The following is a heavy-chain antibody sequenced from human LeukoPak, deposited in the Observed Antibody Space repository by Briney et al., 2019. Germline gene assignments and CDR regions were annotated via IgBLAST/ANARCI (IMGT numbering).Heavy chain of an antibody. CDR3: ARDRISGYDYGFYYYGMDV. CDR2: ISAYNGNT. D-gene: IGHD5-12*01. Sequence: GASVKVSCKASGYTFTSYGISWVRQAPGQGLEWMGWISAYNGNTNYAQKLQGRVTMTTDTSTSTAYMELRSLRSDDTAVYYCARDRISGYDYGFYYYGMDVWGQGTTVTVSS. V-gene: IGHV1-18*01. J-gene: IGHJ6*02. CDR1: GYTFTSYG.